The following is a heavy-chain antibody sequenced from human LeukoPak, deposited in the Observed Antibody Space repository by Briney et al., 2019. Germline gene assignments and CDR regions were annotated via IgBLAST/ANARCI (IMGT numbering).Heavy chain of an antibody. CDR2: ISSSGSTI. CDR1: GFTFSDYY. J-gene: IGHJ4*02. D-gene: IGHD3-22*01. Sequence: KPGGSLRLSCAASGFTFSDYYMSWIRQAPGKGLEWVSYISSSGSTIYYADSVKGRFTISRDNAKNSLYLQMNSLRAEDTAVYYCATPPYYYDSSGTDYWGQGTLVTVSS. V-gene: IGHV3-11*04. CDR3: ATPPYYYDSSGTDY.